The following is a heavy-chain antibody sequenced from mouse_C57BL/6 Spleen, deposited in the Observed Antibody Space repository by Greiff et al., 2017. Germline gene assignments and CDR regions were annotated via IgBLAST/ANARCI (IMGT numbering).Heavy chain of an antibody. J-gene: IGHJ2*01. V-gene: IGHV1-26*01. CDR3: AGGNYGCYSFDY. D-gene: IGHD2-1*01. CDR2: INPNNGGT. CDR1: GYTFTDYY. Sequence: EVQLQQSGPELVKPGASVKISCKASGYTFTDYYMNWVKQSHGKSLEWIGDINPNNGGTSYNQKFKGKATLTVDKSSSTANMELRSLTAEDSAVYYCAGGNYGCYSFDYWGQGTTLTVSS.